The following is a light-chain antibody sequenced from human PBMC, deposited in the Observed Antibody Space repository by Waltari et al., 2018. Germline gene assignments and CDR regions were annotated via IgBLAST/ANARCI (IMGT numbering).Light chain of an antibody. CDR2: DAS. CDR3: HQYDNFPFT. Sequence: DIRMTHSPSSLSASVGDRVTITCQASQDISNYLNWYQQKPGKAPKVLIYDASTLETGVPSRFSGSGSGTDFTFTINSLQPEDIATYYCHQYDNFPFTFGPGTKVHIK. CDR1: QDISNY. J-gene: IGKJ3*01. V-gene: IGKV1-33*01.